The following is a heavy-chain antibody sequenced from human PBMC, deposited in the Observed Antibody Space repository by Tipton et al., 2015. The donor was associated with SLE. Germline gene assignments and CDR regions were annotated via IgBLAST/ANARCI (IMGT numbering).Heavy chain of an antibody. CDR1: GGSFSGYY. CDR3: ASSGLEGRWFDP. Sequence: TLPLTCAVYGGSFSGYYWSWIRQPPGKGLEWIGYIYYSGSTYYNPSLKSRVTISVDTSKNQFSLKLSSVTAADTAVYYCASSGLEGRWFDPWGQGTLVTVSS. J-gene: IGHJ5*02. D-gene: IGHD6-6*01. CDR2: IYYSGST. V-gene: IGHV4-30-4*01.